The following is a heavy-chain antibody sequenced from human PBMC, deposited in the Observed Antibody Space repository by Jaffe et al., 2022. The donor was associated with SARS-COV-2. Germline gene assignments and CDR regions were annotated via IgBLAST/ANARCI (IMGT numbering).Heavy chain of an antibody. D-gene: IGHD3-10*01. J-gene: IGHJ4*02. Sequence: EVQLLESGGGFVQPGGSLRLSCAASGFTFSKYAMSWVRQAPGKGLEWVSAISPTDGIMTFYADSVRGRFTISRDNSMNTLFLQMNALRAEDTAVYFCAKQPNFYGSRTFSDYWDWGQGTLVTVSS. CDR3: AKQPNFYGSRTFSDYWD. CDR1: GFTFSKYA. CDR2: ISPTDGIMT. V-gene: IGHV3-23*01.